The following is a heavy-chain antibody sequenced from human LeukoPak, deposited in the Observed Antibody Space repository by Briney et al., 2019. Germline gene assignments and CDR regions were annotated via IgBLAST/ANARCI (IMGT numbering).Heavy chain of an antibody. Sequence: KSGGSLRLSCEASGFSFTNTWMSWVRQAPGKGLEWVGRIKSKTDGGTTDYAAPAKGRFTISRDDSKNTFYLQMNSLKTEDTAVYFCTTVGSGYTLNYWGQGTLVTVSS. J-gene: IGHJ4*02. D-gene: IGHD3-22*01. CDR2: IKSKTDGGTT. V-gene: IGHV3-15*01. CDR3: TTVGSGYTLNY. CDR1: GFSFTNTW.